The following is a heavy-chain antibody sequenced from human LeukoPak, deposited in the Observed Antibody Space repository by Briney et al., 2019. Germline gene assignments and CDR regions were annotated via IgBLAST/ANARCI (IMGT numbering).Heavy chain of an antibody. CDR1: GFTFSSYG. Sequence: GESLRLSCAASGFTFSSYGMHWVRQAPGKGLEWVAFIRYDGSNKYYADSVKGRFTISRDNSKNTLYLQMNSLRAEDTAVYYCAKNQYSSSWYVGLDYWGQGTLVTVSS. V-gene: IGHV3-30*02. J-gene: IGHJ4*02. CDR2: IRYDGSNK. D-gene: IGHD6-13*01. CDR3: AKNQYSSSWYVGLDY.